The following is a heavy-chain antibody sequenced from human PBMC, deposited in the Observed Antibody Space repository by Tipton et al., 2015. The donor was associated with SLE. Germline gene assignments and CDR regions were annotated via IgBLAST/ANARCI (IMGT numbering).Heavy chain of an antibody. D-gene: IGHD2-15*01. CDR2: IYYSGST. CDR3: AREPWVVVVAANDAFDI. Sequence: TLSLTCTVSGGSISSGDYYWSWIRQPPGKGLEWIGYIYYSGSTYYNPSLKSRVTISVDTSKNQFSLKLSSVTAADMAVYYCAREPWVVVVAANDAFDIWGQGTMVTVSS. J-gene: IGHJ3*02. CDR1: GGSISSGDYY. V-gene: IGHV4-30-4*01.